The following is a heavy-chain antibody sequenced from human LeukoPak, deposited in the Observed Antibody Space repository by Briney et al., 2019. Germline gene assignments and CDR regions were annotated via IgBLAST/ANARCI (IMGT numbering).Heavy chain of an antibody. CDR2: INTDGSGT. V-gene: IGHV3-74*01. Sequence: QTGGSLRLSCAASGFTFSNYWMCWVRQAPGEGLVWVSHINTDGSGTRYADSVKGRFTISRDNSKNTLSLQMSGLRAEDTAIYYCARSCFTTSGGGSTSGGACSYEALNYFGPWGQGTLVTVSS. CDR3: ARSCFTTSGGGSTSGGACSYEALNYFGP. D-gene: IGHD2-21*02. J-gene: IGHJ5*02. CDR1: GFTFSNYW.